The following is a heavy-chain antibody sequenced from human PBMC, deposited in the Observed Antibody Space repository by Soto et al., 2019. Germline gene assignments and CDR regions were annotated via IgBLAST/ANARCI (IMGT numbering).Heavy chain of an antibody. Sequence: QVQLVESGGGVVQPGRSLRLSCAASGFTFSSYAMHWVRQAPGKGLEWVAVISYDGSNKYYADSVKGRFTISRDNSKNTLYLQMNSLRAEDTAVYYCARDHLPPYYYDSSGYLRLGGNDAFDIWGQGTMVTVSS. V-gene: IGHV3-30-3*01. CDR3: ARDHLPPYYYDSSGYLRLGGNDAFDI. J-gene: IGHJ3*02. D-gene: IGHD3-22*01. CDR2: ISYDGSNK. CDR1: GFTFSSYA.